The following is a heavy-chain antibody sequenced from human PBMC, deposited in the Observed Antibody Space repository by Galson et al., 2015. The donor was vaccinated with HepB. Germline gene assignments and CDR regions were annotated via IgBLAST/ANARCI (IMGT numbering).Heavy chain of an antibody. CDR2: ITGTGTYT. CDR1: EFTLSNYV. J-gene: IGHJ6*02. V-gene: IGHV3-23*01. D-gene: IGHD3-10*01. Sequence: SLRLSCAASEFTLSNYVMSWVRQAPGEGLEWVSTITGTGTYTYYADSVKGRFTISRDNSKNTLFLQMNSLRAEDTAVYYCAKDRRESLWVGESSRHDMDVWGQGTTVTVSS. CDR3: AKDRRESLWVGESSRHDMDV.